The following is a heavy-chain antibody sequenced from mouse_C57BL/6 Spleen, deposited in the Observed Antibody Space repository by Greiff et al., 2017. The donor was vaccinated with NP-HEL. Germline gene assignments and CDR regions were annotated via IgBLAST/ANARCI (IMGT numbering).Heavy chain of an antibody. D-gene: IGHD2-4*01. CDR1: GYTFTSYW. CDR2: IHPNSGST. J-gene: IGHJ3*01. V-gene: IGHV1-64*01. CDR3: ARRGVYYDYDPPFAY. Sequence: VQLQQPGAELVKPGASVKLSCKASGYTFTSYWMHWVKQRPGQGLEWIGMIHPNSGSTNYNEKFKSKATLTVDKSSSTAYMQLSSLTSEDSAVYYCARRGVYYDYDPPFAYWGQGTLVTVSA.